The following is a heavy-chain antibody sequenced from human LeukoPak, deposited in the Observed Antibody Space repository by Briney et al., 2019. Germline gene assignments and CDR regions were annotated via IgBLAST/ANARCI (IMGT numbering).Heavy chain of an antibody. CDR3: ARLSSRRDYYYYMDV. V-gene: IGHV4-59*01. J-gene: IGHJ6*03. D-gene: IGHD6-13*01. Sequence: SETLSLTRTVSGGSISSYYWSWIRQPPGKGLEWIGYIYYSGSTNYNPSLKSRVTISVDTSKNQFSLKLSSVTAADTAVYYCARLSSRRDYYYYMDVWGKGTTVTVSS. CDR2: IYYSGST. CDR1: GGSISSYY.